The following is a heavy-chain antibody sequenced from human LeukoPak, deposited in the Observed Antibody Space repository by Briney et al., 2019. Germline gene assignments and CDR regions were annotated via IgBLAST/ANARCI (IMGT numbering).Heavy chain of an antibody. CDR2: ISSSSSTI. CDR3: ASLVSSGFYGY. V-gene: IGHV3-48*01. D-gene: IGHD3-22*01. CDR1: GFTFSSYS. J-gene: IGHJ4*02. Sequence: GGSLRLSCAASGFTFSSYSMNWVRQAPGKGLEWVSKISSSSSTIYYADSVKGRFTISRDNAKKSLFLQMNSLRAEDTAVYYCASLVSSGFYGYWGQGTLVTVSS.